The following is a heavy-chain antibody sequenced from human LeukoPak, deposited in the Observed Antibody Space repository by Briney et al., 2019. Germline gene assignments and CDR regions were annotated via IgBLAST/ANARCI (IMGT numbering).Heavy chain of an antibody. V-gene: IGHV1-8*01. CDR3: ARVARITMIVVVITGAFDI. D-gene: IGHD3-22*01. Sequence: AAVKVSCKASGYTFTSYDINWVRQATEQGLEWMGWMNPNSGNTGYAQKFQGRVTMTRNTSTSTAYMELRSLRSDDTAVYYCARVARITMIVVVITGAFDIWGQGTMVTVSS. CDR2: MNPNSGNT. J-gene: IGHJ3*02. CDR1: GYTFTSYD.